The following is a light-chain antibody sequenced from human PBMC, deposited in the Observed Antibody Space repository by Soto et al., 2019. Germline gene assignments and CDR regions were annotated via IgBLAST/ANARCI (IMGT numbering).Light chain of an antibody. V-gene: IGKV3-20*01. Sequence: EIVLTQSRGTLSLSPGERATLSCRASQSVSSSYLAWYQQKPGQAPRLLIYRTSNRATGIPDRFSGSGSGTDFTLTISRLEPEDFAVYWCQQYDSSPRTFGQGTKVEIK. CDR3: QQYDSSPRT. CDR2: RTS. J-gene: IGKJ1*01. CDR1: QSVSSSY.